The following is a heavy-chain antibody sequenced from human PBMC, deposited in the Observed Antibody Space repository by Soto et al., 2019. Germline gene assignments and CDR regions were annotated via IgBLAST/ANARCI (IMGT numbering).Heavy chain of an antibody. V-gene: IGHV3-30*18. J-gene: IGHJ4*02. CDR1: GFTFSNYG. D-gene: IGHD3-22*01. CDR3: AKGYYDTSGYLYY. Sequence: HPGGSLRLSCAASGFTFSNYGMHWVRQAPGKGLEWVAVISYDGSNKYYADSVKGRFTISRDNSKNTLYLQMNSLRAEDTAVYYCAKGYYDTSGYLYYWGQGTLVTVSS. CDR2: ISYDGSNK.